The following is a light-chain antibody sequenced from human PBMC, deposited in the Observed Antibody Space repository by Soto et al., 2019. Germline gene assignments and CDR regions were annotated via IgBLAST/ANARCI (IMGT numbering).Light chain of an antibody. CDR1: RDDIGAYDY. CDR3: NSFRVSHLYV. J-gene: IGLJ1*01. Sequence: QSVLTQPASVSGSPGQSITISCAGTRDDIGAYDYVSWYQQHPGNTPKLLVYEVTNRPSGVSDRFSGSKSGNTASLTISGLQAEDEADYYCNSFRVSHLYVFGTGTKVTVL. CDR2: EVT. V-gene: IGLV2-14*01.